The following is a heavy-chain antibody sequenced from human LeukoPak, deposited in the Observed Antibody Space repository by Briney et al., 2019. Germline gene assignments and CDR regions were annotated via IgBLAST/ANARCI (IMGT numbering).Heavy chain of an antibody. CDR1: GYRFTSYW. Sequence: GESLKISCKGSGYRFTSYWIAWVRQMPGKGLEWMGIIYPGDSDTRYSPSFQGQVTISVDNAISTAYLQWSSLKASDPAIYYRARTYSTSWYNLDYWGQGTLVTVSS. CDR3: ARTYSTSWYNLDY. J-gene: IGHJ4*02. D-gene: IGHD6-13*01. CDR2: IYPGDSDT. V-gene: IGHV5-51*01.